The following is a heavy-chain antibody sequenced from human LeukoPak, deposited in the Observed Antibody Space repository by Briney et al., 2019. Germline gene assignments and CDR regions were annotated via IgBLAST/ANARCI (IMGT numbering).Heavy chain of an antibody. CDR3: ARDYSSGYYYDYFDY. V-gene: IGHV3-30*03. J-gene: IGHJ4*02. Sequence: GRSLRLSCAASGFTFSSYGMHWVRQAPGKGLEWVAVISYDGSNKSYADSVKGRFTISRDNSKNTLYLQMNSLRAEDTAVYYCARDYSSGYYYDYFDYWGQGTLVTVSS. CDR2: ISYDGSNK. D-gene: IGHD3-22*01. CDR1: GFTFSSYG.